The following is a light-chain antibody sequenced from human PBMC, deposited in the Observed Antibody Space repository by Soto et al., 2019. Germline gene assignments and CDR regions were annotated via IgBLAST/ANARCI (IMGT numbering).Light chain of an antibody. CDR1: QSVRSN. Sequence: EIVMTQSPATLSVSPGERATLSCRASQSVRSNLAWYQQRPGQAPRLLIYGTSTRATGIPAKFSGSGSGTDFTLTISSLEPEDFAVYYCQQRSNWPPTWTFGQGTKVDIK. V-gene: IGKV3-11*01. CDR3: QQRSNWPPTWT. CDR2: GTS. J-gene: IGKJ1*01.